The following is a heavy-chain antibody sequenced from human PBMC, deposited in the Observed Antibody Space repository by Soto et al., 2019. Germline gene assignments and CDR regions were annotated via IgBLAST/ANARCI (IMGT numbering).Heavy chain of an antibody. CDR1: GFSFNTYA. J-gene: IGHJ6*02. CDR3: AKGMNRDDFARDHNSGLDV. Sequence: GGSRRLSCVGSGFSFNTYAMTWVRQAQGKGLEWVSSVSGTGHNTYFADSVRGRFFISRNKYRQTLYLQMKSLRVEDTAVYHCAKGMNRDDFARDHNSGLDVWSQWITVTVSS. D-gene: IGHD2-21*02. V-gene: IGHV3-23*01. CDR2: VSGTGHNT.